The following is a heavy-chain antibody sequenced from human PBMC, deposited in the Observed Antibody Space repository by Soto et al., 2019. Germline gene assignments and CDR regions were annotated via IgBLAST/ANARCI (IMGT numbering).Heavy chain of an antibody. V-gene: IGHV1-8*01. J-gene: IGHJ5*02. Sequence: QVQLVQSGAEVKKPGASVKVSCKASGYTFTSYDINCVRQATGQGLEWMGWMNPNSGNTGYAQKFQGRVTMTRNTAISTADMELSSLRSEDTAMYYCARGLEWSWSLDPWGQGTLVTVSS. CDR3: ARGLEWSWSLDP. CDR2: MNPNSGNT. CDR1: GYTFTSYD. D-gene: IGHD3-3*01.